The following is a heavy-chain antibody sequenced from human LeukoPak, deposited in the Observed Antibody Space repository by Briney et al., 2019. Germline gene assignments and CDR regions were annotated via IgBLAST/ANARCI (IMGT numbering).Heavy chain of an antibody. Sequence: GESLKISCQGSGSSFSNDWIGWVRQMPGKGLEWMGIIYPGDSDTRYSPSFQGQVTISADKSISTAYLQWSSLEASDTAMYYCARRGCNGGSCYGYWGQGTLVTVSS. CDR1: GSSFSNDW. J-gene: IGHJ4*02. CDR2: IYPGDSDT. CDR3: ARRGCNGGSCYGY. V-gene: IGHV5-51*01. D-gene: IGHD2-15*01.